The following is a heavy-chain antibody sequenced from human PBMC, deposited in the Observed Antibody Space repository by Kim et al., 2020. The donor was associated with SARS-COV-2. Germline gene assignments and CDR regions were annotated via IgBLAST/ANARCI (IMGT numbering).Heavy chain of an antibody. Sequence: SETLSLTCTVSGGSISSYYWSWIRQPPGKGLEWIGYIYYSGSTNYNPSLKSRVTISVDTSKNQFSLKLSSVTAADTAVYYCAREPGTTWSGGNDAFDIWGQGTMVTVSS. V-gene: IGHV4-59*01. D-gene: IGHD1-1*01. J-gene: IGHJ3*02. CDR1: GGSISSYY. CDR3: AREPGTTWSGGNDAFDI. CDR2: IYYSGST.